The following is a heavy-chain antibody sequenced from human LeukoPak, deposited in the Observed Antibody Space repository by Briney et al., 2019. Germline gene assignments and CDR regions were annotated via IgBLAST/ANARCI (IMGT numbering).Heavy chain of an antibody. D-gene: IGHD7-27*01. Sequence: SETLSLTCTVSGVSISSSSYYWGWIRQPPGKGLEWIGSIYYSGSTYYNPSLQSRVTISVDTSKNQFSLKLSSVTAADTAVYYCARDLGFNWFDPWGQGTLVTVSS. J-gene: IGHJ5*02. CDR2: IYYSGST. V-gene: IGHV4-39*07. CDR1: GVSISSSSYY. CDR3: ARDLGFNWFDP.